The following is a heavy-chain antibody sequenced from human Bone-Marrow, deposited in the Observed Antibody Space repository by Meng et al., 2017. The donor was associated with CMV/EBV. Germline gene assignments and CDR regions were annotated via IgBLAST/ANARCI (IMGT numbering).Heavy chain of an antibody. CDR2: IRGNGGGA. D-gene: IGHD4-17*01. J-gene: IGHJ4*02. Sequence: GESLKISCAASGFTFSSYAMTWVRQAPGKGLEWLSGIRGNGGGAFYADPVKGRFNIARDNPKNTLYLQENSLRDEDTAVYYGARLSTVTGVTSPLDHWGQGTMVTVSS. V-gene: IGHV3-23*01. CDR1: GFTFSSYA. CDR3: ARLSTVTGVTSPLDH.